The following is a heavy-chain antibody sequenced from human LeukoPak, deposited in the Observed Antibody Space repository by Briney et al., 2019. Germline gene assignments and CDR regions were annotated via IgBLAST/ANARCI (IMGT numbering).Heavy chain of an antibody. J-gene: IGHJ3*02. D-gene: IGHD2-21*02. Sequence: SETLSLTCTVSGGPISSYYWSWIRQPPGKGLEWIGYIYYSGSTNYNPSLKSGVTISVDTSKNQFSLKMSSVTAADTAVYFCARAQTELYCGGDCYPAFDIWGQGTMVTVSS. V-gene: IGHV4-59*01. CDR2: IYYSGST. CDR1: GGPISSYY. CDR3: ARAQTELYCGGDCYPAFDI.